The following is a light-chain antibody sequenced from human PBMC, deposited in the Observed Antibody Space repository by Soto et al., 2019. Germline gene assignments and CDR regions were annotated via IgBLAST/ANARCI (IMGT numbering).Light chain of an antibody. J-gene: IGLJ7*01. V-gene: IGLV2-14*01. CDR2: EVR. CDR3: ISYAHKKTYR. CDR1: MRDVGAYNL. Sequence: QSALTQPASVCGSPGQSITISCGGTMRDVGAYNLVSGYQQHPGRAPQLIIYEVRNRPSSISFRFSGSKSGNTASLTISGHPAEDGADYYWISYAHKKTYRFGRGTQ.